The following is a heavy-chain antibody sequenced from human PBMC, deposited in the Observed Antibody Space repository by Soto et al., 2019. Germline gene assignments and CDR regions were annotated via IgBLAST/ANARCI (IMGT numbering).Heavy chain of an antibody. CDR1: GAFLNNFF. J-gene: IGHJ5*02. CDR2: VSQGGSA. CDR3: ARDRGGITVSSQPFVEWFHP. V-gene: IGHV4-59*01. D-gene: IGHD3-16*01. Sequence: SETLSLTCTVSGAFLNNFFWIWVRQTPAKGLGWICYVSQGGSAAYLAEGEPTGYNPSLVSRATISLDLPKNQFSLRLTSVTAADTAVYYCARDRGGITVSSQPFVEWFHPCGQGTLVT.